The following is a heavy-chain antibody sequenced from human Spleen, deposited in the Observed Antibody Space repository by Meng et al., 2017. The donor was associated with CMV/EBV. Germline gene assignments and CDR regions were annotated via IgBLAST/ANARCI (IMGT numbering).Heavy chain of an antibody. D-gene: IGHD6-6*01. CDR2: ISSSSSYI. J-gene: IGHJ5*02. V-gene: IGHV3-21*01. Sequence: EVQLVESGGGLVKHGGALRLSCAASGFTFSSYSMNWVRQAPGKGLEWVSSISSSSSYIYYADSVKGRFTISRDNAKNSLYLQMNSLRAEDTAVYYCARGGYSSSSGFDPWGQGTLVTVSS. CDR1: GFTFSSYS. CDR3: ARGGYSSSSGFDP.